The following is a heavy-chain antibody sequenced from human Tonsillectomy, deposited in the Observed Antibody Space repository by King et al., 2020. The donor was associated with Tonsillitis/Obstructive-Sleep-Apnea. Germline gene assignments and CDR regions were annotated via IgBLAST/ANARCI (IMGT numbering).Heavy chain of an antibody. J-gene: IGHJ5*02. V-gene: IGHV1-2*02. CDR1: GYTFIGYY. D-gene: IGHD5-24*01. Sequence: QLVQSGAEVKKPGASVKVSCKASGYTFIGYYMHWVRQAPGQGLEWMGWINPNRGGTNYAQAFQGRVTRTRDTSISTVYMELSRLRFDDPAVYFCAREKGVVAATNYWCETWGQGTLCTVSS. CDR2: INPNRGGT. CDR3: AREKGVVAATNYWCET.